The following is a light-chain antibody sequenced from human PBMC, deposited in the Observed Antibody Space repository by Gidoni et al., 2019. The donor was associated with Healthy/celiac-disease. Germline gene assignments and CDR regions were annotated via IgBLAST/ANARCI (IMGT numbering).Light chain of an antibody. J-gene: IGKJ3*01. CDR2: AAS. V-gene: IGKV1-39*01. Sequence: DIQMTQSPSSLSASVGDRVTITCRASQSISSYLNWYQQKPGKAPKLLIYAASSLQRGVPSRFSGSGSGTDFTLTISSLQPEDFATYYCQQSYSTPPLTFXPXTKVXIK. CDR3: QQSYSTPPLT. CDR1: QSISSY.